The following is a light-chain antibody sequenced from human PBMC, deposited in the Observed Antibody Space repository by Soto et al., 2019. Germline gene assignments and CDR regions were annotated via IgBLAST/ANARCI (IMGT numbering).Light chain of an antibody. CDR3: SSHTSGSTRV. V-gene: IGLV2-14*01. CDR2: EVT. Sequence: QSALTQPASVSGSPGQSIAISCTGTSGDVGGYDYVSWYQQHPDKAPKLMIYEVTKRPSWVSNRFSGSKSGNTASLTSSGLQPEDEADYYGSSHTSGSTRVFGSGTKLTVL. J-gene: IGLJ1*01. CDR1: SGDVGGYDY.